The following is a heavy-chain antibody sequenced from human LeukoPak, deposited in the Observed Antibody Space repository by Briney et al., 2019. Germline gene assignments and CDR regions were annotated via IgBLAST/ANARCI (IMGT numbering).Heavy chain of an antibody. CDR3: AKMGTVNYFDY. Sequence: GGSLRLSCAASGFTFSSYGMHWVRQAPGKGLEWVAVISYDGSNKYYADSVKGRFTISRDNSKNTLYLQMNSLRAEDTAVYYCAKMGTVNYFDYWGQGTLVTVSS. J-gene: IGHJ4*02. V-gene: IGHV3-30*18. CDR1: GFTFSSYG. CDR2: ISYDGSNK. D-gene: IGHD1-1*01.